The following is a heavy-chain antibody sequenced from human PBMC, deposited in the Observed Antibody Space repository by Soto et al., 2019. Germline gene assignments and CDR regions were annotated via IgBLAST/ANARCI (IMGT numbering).Heavy chain of an antibody. CDR2: IDPSDSYT. Sequence: GESLKISCKGSGYSFTIYWISWVRQMPGKGLEWMGRIDPSDSYTNYSPSFQGHVTISADKSISTAYLQWSSLKASDTAMYYCARLPPVQIAAAGPAEYFQHWGQGTLVTVSS. CDR1: GYSFTIYW. D-gene: IGHD6-13*01. CDR3: ARLPPVQIAAAGPAEYFQH. J-gene: IGHJ1*01. V-gene: IGHV5-10-1*01.